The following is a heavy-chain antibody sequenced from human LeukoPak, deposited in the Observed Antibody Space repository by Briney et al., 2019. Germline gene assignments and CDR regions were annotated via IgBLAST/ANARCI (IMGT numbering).Heavy chain of an antibody. CDR1: GGSISSSSYY. Sequence: SETLSLTYTVSGGSISSSSYYWGWIRPPPGKGLEWIGSIYYSGSTYYNPSLKSRVTISVDTSKNQFSLKLSSVTAADTAVYYCARHRPSYSSSWWWFYPWGQGTLVTVSS. V-gene: IGHV4-39*01. CDR3: ARHRPSYSSSWWWFYP. J-gene: IGHJ5*02. D-gene: IGHD6-13*01. CDR2: IYYSGST.